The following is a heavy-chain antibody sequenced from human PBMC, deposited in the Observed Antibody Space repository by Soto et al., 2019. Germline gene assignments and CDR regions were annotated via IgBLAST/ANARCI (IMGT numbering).Heavy chain of an antibody. CDR1: GGSFSDYY. V-gene: IGHV4-34*01. CDR3: ARLRRAFGGVGASRLHYYYYMDV. D-gene: IGHD3-16*01. CDR2: VNHSGST. Sequence: QVQLQLWGAGLLKPSETLSLTCAVNGGSFSDYYWSWIRQPPGKGLEWIGEVNHSGSTNYNPSLKSRVTVSVETSQAQFSPQLSAVNAADTAVYYCARLRRAFGGVGASRLHYYYYMDVWGKGTTVTVSS. J-gene: IGHJ6*03.